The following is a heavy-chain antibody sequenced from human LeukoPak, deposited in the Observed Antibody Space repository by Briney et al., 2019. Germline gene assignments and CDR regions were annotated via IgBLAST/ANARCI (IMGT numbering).Heavy chain of an antibody. D-gene: IGHD3-22*01. Sequence: GGSLRLSCEGSGFTFSNYWMGWVRQAPGEGLQWVANIKTDGSEKYYVDSGKGRFTISRDNAKNSLYLQMNSLRAEDTAVYYCATYSSLNRREFQYWGQGTLLTVSS. V-gene: IGHV3-7*01. CDR2: IKTDGSEK. J-gene: IGHJ1*01. CDR3: ATYSSLNRREFQY. CDR1: GFTFSNYW.